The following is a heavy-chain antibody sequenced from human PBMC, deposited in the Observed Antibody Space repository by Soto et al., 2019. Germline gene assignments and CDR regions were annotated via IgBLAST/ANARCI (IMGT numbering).Heavy chain of an antibody. D-gene: IGHD3-16*01. CDR2: MNPKSGNT. CDR3: ARVGDSSYYGMDV. Sequence: GASVKVSCKASGYTFTNYDINWVRQATGQGLEWMGWMNPKSGNTGYAQKFQGRVTLTRSPSISTAYMELSSLRSEDTAVYYCARVGDSSYYGMDVWGQGTTVTVSS. J-gene: IGHJ6*02. V-gene: IGHV1-8*01. CDR1: GYTFTNYD.